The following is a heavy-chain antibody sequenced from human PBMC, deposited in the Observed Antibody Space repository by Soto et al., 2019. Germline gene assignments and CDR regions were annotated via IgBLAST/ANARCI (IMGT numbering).Heavy chain of an antibody. V-gene: IGHV4-30-4*01. Sequence: SETLSLTCTVSGGSISSGDYYWSWIRQPPGKGLEWIGYIYYSGSTYYNPSLKSRVTISVDTSKNQFSLKLSSVTAADTAVYYCARVRADDSSGYYYNWFDPWGQGTLVTVSS. J-gene: IGHJ5*02. CDR3: ARVRADDSSGYYYNWFDP. CDR1: GGSISSGDYY. CDR2: IYYSGST. D-gene: IGHD3-22*01.